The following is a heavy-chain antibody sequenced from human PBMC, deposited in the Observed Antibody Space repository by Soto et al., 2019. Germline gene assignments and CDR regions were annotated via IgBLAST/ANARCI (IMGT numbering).Heavy chain of an antibody. CDR2: IDHSDSYT. CDR3: SRGPTNYYYDGTDV. Sequence: GESLKISCKGSGYTFTCYCISWGRQMPGKGLEWMGRIDHSDSYTYYSPSFQGHVTTSADKSITTAYLQWSILKASDTAMYYCSRGPTNYYYDGTDVWGQGTTDTLAS. J-gene: IGHJ6*02. CDR1: GYTFTCYC. V-gene: IGHV5-10-1*01.